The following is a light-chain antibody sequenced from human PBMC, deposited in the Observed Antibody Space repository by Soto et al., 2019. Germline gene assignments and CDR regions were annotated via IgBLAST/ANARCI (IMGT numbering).Light chain of an antibody. CDR2: VGTGGIVG. Sequence: QSVLTQPPSASASLGASVTLTCTLSSGYSNYKVDWYQQRPGKGPRFVMRVGTGGIVGSKGDGIPDRFSVLGSGLNRYLTIKNIHEEDESDYHCGADHGSGSNFVSYVFGTGTKVTVL. CDR3: GADHGSGSNFVSYV. V-gene: IGLV9-49*01. CDR1: SGYSNYK. J-gene: IGLJ1*01.